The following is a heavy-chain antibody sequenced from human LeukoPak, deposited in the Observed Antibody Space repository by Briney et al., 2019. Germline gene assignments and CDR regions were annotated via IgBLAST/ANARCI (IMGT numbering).Heavy chain of an antibody. CDR3: AREPTYYDMLTGYNFFDY. CDR1: GYTFTGYY. D-gene: IGHD3-9*01. CDR2: INPNSGGT. J-gene: IGHJ4*02. V-gene: IGHV1-2*02. Sequence: GASVKVSCKASGYTFTGYYMHWVRQAPGQGLEWMGWINPNSGGTNYAQKFQGRVTMTRDTSISTAYMKLSRLRSDDTAVYYCAREPTYYDMLTGYNFFDYWGQGTLVTVSS.